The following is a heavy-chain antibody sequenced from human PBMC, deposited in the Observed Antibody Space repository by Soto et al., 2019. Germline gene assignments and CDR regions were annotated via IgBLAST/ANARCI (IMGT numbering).Heavy chain of an antibody. CDR3: AKDGGQGGYDYPRNWFDP. CDR2: IRYDGSNK. V-gene: IGHV3-33*06. J-gene: IGHJ5*02. Sequence: PGGSLRLSCAASGFTFSSYGMHWVRQAPGKGLEWVAGIRYDGSNKYYADSVKGRFTISRDNSKNTVYLQMNSLRADDTAVYYCAKDGGQGGYDYPRNWFDPWGRGTLVTVSS. CDR1: GFTFSSYG. D-gene: IGHD5-12*01.